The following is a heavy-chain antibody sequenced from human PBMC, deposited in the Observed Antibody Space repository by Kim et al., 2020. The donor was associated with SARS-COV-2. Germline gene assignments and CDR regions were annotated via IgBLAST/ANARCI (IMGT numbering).Heavy chain of an antibody. Sequence: SETLSLTCAVYGGSFSGYYWSWIRQPPGKGLEWIGETNHSGSTNYNPSLKSRVTISVDTSKNQFSLKLSSVTAADTAVYYCARDEYSSGWYGQKYYFDYWGQRTLVTVSS. D-gene: IGHD6-19*01. CDR1: GGSFSGYY. CDR3: ARDEYSSGWYGQKYYFDY. J-gene: IGHJ4*02. CDR2: TNHSGST. V-gene: IGHV4-34*01.